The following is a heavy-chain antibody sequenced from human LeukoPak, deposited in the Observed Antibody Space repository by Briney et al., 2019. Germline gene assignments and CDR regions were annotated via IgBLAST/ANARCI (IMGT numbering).Heavy chain of an antibody. Sequence: PGGSLRLSCAASGFTFDDYGMSWVRQAPGKGLEWVSGINWNGGSTGYADSVKGRFTISRDNAKNSLYLQMNSLRAEDTALYYCARDKRGEYGDYAYAFDIWGQGTMVTVSS. D-gene: IGHD4-17*01. CDR1: GFTFDDYG. CDR3: ARDKRGEYGDYAYAFDI. CDR2: INWNGGST. J-gene: IGHJ3*02. V-gene: IGHV3-20*04.